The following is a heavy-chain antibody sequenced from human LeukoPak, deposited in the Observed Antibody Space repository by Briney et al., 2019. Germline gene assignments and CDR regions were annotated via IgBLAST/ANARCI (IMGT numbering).Heavy chain of an antibody. CDR1: GGSISSSSYY. CDR3: ARHEIDYDFWSGPTTFIY. J-gene: IGHJ4*02. D-gene: IGHD3-3*01. Sequence: DPSETLSLTCTVSGGSISSSSYYWGWIRQPPGKGLEWIGSIYYSGSTYYNPSLKSRVTISVDTSKNQFSLKLGSVTAADTAVYYCARHEIDYDFWSGPTTFIYWGQGTLVTVSS. V-gene: IGHV4-39*01. CDR2: IYYSGST.